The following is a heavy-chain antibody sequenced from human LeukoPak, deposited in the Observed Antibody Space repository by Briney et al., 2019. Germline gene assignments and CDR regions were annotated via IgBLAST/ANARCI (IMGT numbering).Heavy chain of an antibody. J-gene: IGHJ3*02. D-gene: IGHD3-22*01. V-gene: IGHV4-38-2*02. CDR1: GYSISSGYY. CDR2: IYHSGST. Sequence: SETLSLTCTVSGYSISSGYYWGWIRQPPGKGLEWIGSIYHSGSTYYNPSLKSRVTISVDTSKNQFSLKLSSVTAADTAVYYCARAAEGDYYDSSGYYCAFDIWGQGTMVTVSS. CDR3: ARAAEGDYYDSSGYYCAFDI.